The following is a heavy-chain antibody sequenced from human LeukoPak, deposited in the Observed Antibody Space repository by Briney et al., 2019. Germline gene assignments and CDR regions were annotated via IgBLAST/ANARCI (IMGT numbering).Heavy chain of an antibody. Sequence: GGSLRLSCAASGFTFSSYTMNWVRQAQGQGLEWVSTISDPYSGSETHYADSVQGRFTISREDSHNMVYLQMDSLRGEDTAVYYCTTRLRNHFDYWGQGTQVTVSS. V-gene: IGHV3-23*01. CDR2: ISDPYSGSET. J-gene: IGHJ4*02. CDR1: GFTFSSYT. CDR3: TTRLRNHFDY. D-gene: IGHD5-12*01.